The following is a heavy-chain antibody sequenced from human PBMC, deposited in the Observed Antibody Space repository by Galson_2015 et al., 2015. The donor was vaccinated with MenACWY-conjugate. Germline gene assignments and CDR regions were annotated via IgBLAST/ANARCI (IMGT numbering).Heavy chain of an antibody. Sequence: QSGAEVKKPGASVKVSCKASGYTFRNYGFTWVRQAPGQGLEWMGRISGKNGNAIYAQKFQDRFIMTTDASTNTAYMELGSLRSDDTATYHGASHLLGNIGYDWGQGTLVTVSS. D-gene: IGHD2/OR15-2a*01. CDR3: ASHLLGNIGYD. CDR1: GYTFRNYG. J-gene: IGHJ1*01. CDR2: ISGKNGNA. V-gene: IGHV1-18*01.